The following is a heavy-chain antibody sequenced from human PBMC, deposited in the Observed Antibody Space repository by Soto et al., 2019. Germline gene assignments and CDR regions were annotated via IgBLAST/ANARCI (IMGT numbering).Heavy chain of an antibody. CDR2: IYYSGSN. Sequence: SETLSLTCTVSGGSISSGGYYWSWIRQHPGKGLEWIGYIYYSGSNNYSPSLKSRVTMSLDTSKNQFSLKLTSVTAADTAVYYCARGGSNDWQVAFDIWGQGTMVTVSS. J-gene: IGHJ3*02. V-gene: IGHV4-31*03. CDR3: ARGGSNDWQVAFDI. D-gene: IGHD3-9*01. CDR1: GGSISSGGYY.